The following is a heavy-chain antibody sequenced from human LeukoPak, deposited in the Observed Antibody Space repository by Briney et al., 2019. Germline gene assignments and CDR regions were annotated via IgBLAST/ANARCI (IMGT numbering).Heavy chain of an antibody. Sequence: SETLSLTCTVSGGSISSGDYYWSWIRQPPGKGLEWIRYIYYSGSTFYNPSLKSRITISVDTSKKRFSLKLSSVTAADTAVYYCARVRRGTMVRGVSGWFDPWGQGTLVTVSS. J-gene: IGHJ5*02. D-gene: IGHD3-10*01. CDR3: ARVRRGTMVRGVSGWFDP. CDR1: GGSISSGDYY. CDR2: IYYSGST. V-gene: IGHV4-30-4*01.